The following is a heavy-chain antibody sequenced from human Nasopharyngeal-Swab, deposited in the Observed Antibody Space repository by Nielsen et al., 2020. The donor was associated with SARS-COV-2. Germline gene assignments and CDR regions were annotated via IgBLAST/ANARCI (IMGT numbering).Heavy chain of an antibody. V-gene: IGHV4-30-4*01. J-gene: IGHJ6*03. Sequence: RQAPGKGLEWIGYIYYSGRTYYNPSLKSRVTISVDTSKNQFSLKLSSVTAADTAVYYCARVLGEQWLVNYYYYMDVWGKGTTVTVSS. CDR3: ARVLGEQWLVNYYYYMDV. CDR2: IYYSGRT. D-gene: IGHD6-19*01.